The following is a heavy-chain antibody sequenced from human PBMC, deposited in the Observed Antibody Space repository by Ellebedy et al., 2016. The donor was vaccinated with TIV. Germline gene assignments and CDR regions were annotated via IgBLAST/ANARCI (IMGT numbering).Heavy chain of an antibody. J-gene: IGHJ4*02. D-gene: IGHD2-15*01. Sequence: LSLTCAAPGFTFCIPWMHWVRQAPGQGPMWVSRINTDGSSTGYADSVKGRFTISRDNATNSLYLHMNSLRAEDTAVYYCSRGGGCGGGTCYYPDFWGQGTLVTVSS. CDR3: SRGGGCGGGTCYYPDF. V-gene: IGHV3-74*01. CDR2: INTDGSST. CDR1: GFTFCIPW.